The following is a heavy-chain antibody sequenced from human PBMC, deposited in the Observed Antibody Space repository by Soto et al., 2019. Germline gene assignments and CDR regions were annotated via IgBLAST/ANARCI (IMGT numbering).Heavy chain of an antibody. D-gene: IGHD3-10*01. Sequence: PGESLKISCSASGFSFSSSAMHWVRQAPGKGLECVSAISSNGGSTYYADSVKGRFTISRDNAKNSLYLQMNSLRAEDTAVYYCARAYYGSGFVRDYYYYGMDVWGQGTTVTVSS. CDR1: GFSFSSSA. J-gene: IGHJ6*02. CDR3: ARAYYGSGFVRDYYYYGMDV. V-gene: IGHV3-64*04. CDR2: ISSNGGST.